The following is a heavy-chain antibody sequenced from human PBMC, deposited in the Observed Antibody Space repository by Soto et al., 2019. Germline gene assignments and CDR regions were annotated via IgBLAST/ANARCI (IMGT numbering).Heavy chain of an antibody. D-gene: IGHD6-19*01. Sequence: GGSMRLSCAASGFTFSSYAMYWVRQAPGKGLEWVAVISYDGSNKYYADSVKGRFTIPRDNSKNTLYLQMNSLRAEDTAVYYCARDRTHPHRIAVAGTGGMGVWGQGTTVTVSS. CDR3: ARDRTHPHRIAVAGTGGMGV. CDR1: GFTFSSYA. CDR2: ISYDGSNK. J-gene: IGHJ6*02. V-gene: IGHV3-30-3*01.